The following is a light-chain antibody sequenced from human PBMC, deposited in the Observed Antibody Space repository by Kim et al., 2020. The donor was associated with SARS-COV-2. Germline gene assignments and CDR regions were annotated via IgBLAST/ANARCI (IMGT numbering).Light chain of an antibody. Sequence: DIQMTQSPSSLSASIGDRVTITCRASQGISSWLGWYQQKPEKAPKCLIYAASSLQSGVPSRFSGSGSGTEFTLTISSLQTEDFATYSCQKYDSDPRAFGQGTKVDIK. CDR3: QKYDSDPRA. CDR1: QGISSW. CDR2: AAS. J-gene: IGKJ3*01. V-gene: IGKV1D-16*01.